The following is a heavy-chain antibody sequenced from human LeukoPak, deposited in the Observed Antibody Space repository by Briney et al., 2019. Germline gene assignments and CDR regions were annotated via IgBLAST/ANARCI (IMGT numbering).Heavy chain of an antibody. V-gene: IGHV3-11*04. CDR3: ASSVLRFLEWSNDAFDI. D-gene: IGHD3-3*01. Sequence: GGSLRLSCAASGFTFSGYYMSWIRQAPGKGLEWVSYISSSGSTIYYADSVKGRFTISRDNAKNSLYLQMNSLRAEDTAVYYCASSVLRFLEWSNDAFDIWGQGTMVTVSS. J-gene: IGHJ3*02. CDR2: ISSSGSTI. CDR1: GFTFSGYY.